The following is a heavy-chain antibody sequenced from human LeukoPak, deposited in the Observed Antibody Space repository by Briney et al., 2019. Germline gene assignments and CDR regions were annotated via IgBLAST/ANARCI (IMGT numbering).Heavy chain of an antibody. D-gene: IGHD2-2*01. J-gene: IGHJ4*02. CDR2: INHSGST. CDR1: GGSFSGYY. CDR3: AGGIVVVPAAFDY. Sequence: SETLSLTCAVYGGSFSGYYWSWIRQPPGKGLEWIGEINHSGSTNYNPSLKSRVTISVDTSKNQVSLKLSSVTAADTAVYYCAGGIVVVPAAFDYWGQGTLVTVSS. V-gene: IGHV4-34*01.